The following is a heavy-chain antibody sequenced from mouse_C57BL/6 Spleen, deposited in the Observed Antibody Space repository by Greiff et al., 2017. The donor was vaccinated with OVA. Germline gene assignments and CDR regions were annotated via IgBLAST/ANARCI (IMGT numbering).Heavy chain of an antibody. V-gene: IGHV5-6*01. CDR1: GFTFSSYG. D-gene: IGHD1-1*01. J-gene: IGHJ4*01. CDR3: ARHLSYYGSSDDDYYAMDY. Sequence: EVKVVDSGGDLVKPGGSLKLSCAASGFTFSSYGMSWVRQTPDKRLEWVATISSGGSYTYYPDSVKGRFTISRDNAKNTLYLQMSSLKSEDTAMYYCARHLSYYGSSDDDYYAMDYWGQGTSVTVSS. CDR2: ISSGGSYT.